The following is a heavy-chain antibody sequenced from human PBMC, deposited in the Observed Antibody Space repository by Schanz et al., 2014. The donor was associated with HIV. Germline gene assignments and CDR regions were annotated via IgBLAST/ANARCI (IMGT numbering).Heavy chain of an antibody. D-gene: IGHD1-1*01. CDR1: GFTFSGYW. CDR3: ARRDTGTLYYYYHYGMDV. Sequence: VQLVESGGGLVQPGESLRLSCAASGFTFSGYWMTWVRQAPGKGLEWVAVISYDGSSKNYADSVKGRFSISRDSAKNALYLQMNSLRGDDTAVYYCARRDTGTLYYYYHYGMDVWGQGTTVTVSS. V-gene: IGHV3-30*07. CDR2: ISYDGSSK. J-gene: IGHJ6*02.